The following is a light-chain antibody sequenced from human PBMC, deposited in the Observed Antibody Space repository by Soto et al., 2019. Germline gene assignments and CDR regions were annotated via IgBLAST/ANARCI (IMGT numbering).Light chain of an antibody. CDR2: QDS. CDR1: KLGVKY. Sequence: SYELTQPPSVSVSQGQPASIPCSGDKLGVKYACCYQQKPGQSPVLVIYQDSKRPSGIPERFSGSNSGNTATLTISGTQAMDEADYYCQAWDSSTLYVFGTGTKLTVL. J-gene: IGLJ1*01. CDR3: QAWDSSTLYV. V-gene: IGLV3-1*01.